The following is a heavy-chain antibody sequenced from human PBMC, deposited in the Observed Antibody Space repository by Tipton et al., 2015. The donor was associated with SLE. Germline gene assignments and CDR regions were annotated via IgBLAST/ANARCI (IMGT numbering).Heavy chain of an antibody. Sequence: SLRLSCAASGFTVSSNYMSWVRQAPGKGLEWVSVIYSGGSTYYADSVKGRFTISRHNSKNTLYLQMNSLRAEDTAVYYCARLGESSGWYSPYWGQGTLVTVSS. J-gene: IGHJ4*02. CDR2: IYSGGST. CDR3: ARLGESSGWYSPY. D-gene: IGHD6-19*01. CDR1: GFTVSSNY. V-gene: IGHV3-53*04.